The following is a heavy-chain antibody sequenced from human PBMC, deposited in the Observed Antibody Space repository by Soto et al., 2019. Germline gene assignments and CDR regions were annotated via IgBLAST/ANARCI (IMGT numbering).Heavy chain of an antibody. J-gene: IGHJ6*02. CDR3: ARGGYGGYFNYYGMDV. CDR2: INHSGST. Sequence: QVQLQQWGAGLLKPSETLSLTCAVYGGSFSGYYWRWIRQPPGKGLEWIGEINHSGSTNYNPSLKSRVTISVDTSKNQFSLKLSSVTAADTAVYYCARGGYGGYFNYYGMDVWGQGTTVTVSS. CDR1: GGSFSGYY. V-gene: IGHV4-34*01. D-gene: IGHD5-12*01.